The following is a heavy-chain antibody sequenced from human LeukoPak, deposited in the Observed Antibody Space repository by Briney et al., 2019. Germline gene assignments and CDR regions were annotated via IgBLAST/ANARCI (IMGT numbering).Heavy chain of an antibody. CDR2: IYPDDSDT. V-gene: IGHV5-51*01. CDR1: GYSFSSYW. Sequence: GESLKISCKGSGYSFSSYWIGWVRQMPGKGLEWMAIIYPDDSDTRYSPSFQGQVTISADKSISTAYLQWSSLKASDTAMYYCARHRKDIGFDSWGRGTLVTVSS. J-gene: IGHJ4*02. CDR3: ARHRKDIGFDS. D-gene: IGHD2-15*01.